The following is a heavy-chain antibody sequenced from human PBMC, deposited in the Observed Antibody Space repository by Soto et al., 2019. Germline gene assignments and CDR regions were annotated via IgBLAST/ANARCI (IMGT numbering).Heavy chain of an antibody. CDR2: ISDTGNNI. V-gene: IGHV3-11*01. CDR3: ARANHHTYYAMDV. Sequence: KTGGSLTLSCVAPGFTFRYYYMSWVRQSPGKGLEWVSYISDTGNNIYYADSVQGRFTISRDNAKNSLYLQMRSLRAEDTAVYYCARANHHTYYAMDVWGQGTTVTVSS. J-gene: IGHJ6*02. CDR1: GFTFRYYY.